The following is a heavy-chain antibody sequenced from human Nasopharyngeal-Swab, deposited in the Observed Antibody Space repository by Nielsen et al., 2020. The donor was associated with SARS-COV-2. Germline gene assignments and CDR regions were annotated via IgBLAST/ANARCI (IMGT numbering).Heavy chain of an antibody. J-gene: IGHJ6*03. CDR2: ISGSGGST. V-gene: IGHV3-23*01. Sequence: GESLKISCAASGFTFSSYAMSWVRQAPGKGLEWVSAISGSGGSTYYADSVKGRFTISRDNSKNTLYLQMNGLRAEDTAVYYCAKYYGDYPYYYYHMDVWGKGTTVTVSS. CDR3: AKYYGDYPYYYYHMDV. CDR1: GFTFSSYA. D-gene: IGHD4-17*01.